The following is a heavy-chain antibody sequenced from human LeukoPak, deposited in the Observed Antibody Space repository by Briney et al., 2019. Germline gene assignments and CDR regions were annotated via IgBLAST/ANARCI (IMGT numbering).Heavy chain of an antibody. J-gene: IGHJ2*01. V-gene: IGHV3-20*04. CDR1: GFTFDDYG. Sequence: PGGSLRLSCEASGFTFDDYGMNWVRQAPGKGLEWVSGISWNGGSTSYADSVKGRFTISRDNAENSLYLQMNSLRAEDTALYCCARGLPYYYGSGSYYTPGYFDLWGRGTLVTVSS. D-gene: IGHD3-10*01. CDR2: ISWNGGST. CDR3: ARGLPYYYGSGSYYTPGYFDL.